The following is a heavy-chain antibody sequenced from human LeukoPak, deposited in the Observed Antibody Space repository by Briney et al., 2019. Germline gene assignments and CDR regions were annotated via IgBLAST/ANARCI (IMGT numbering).Heavy chain of an antibody. CDR3: AKAGVVNHYYYMDV. D-gene: IGHD4-23*01. V-gene: IGHV3-23*01. J-gene: IGHJ6*03. CDR1: GFTFSSYA. Sequence: GGSLRLSCAASGFTFSSYAMSWVCQAPGKGLEWVSAISGSGGSTYYADSVKGRFTISRDNSKNTLYLQMNSLRAEDTAVYYCAKAGVVNHYYYMDVWGKGTTVTVSS. CDR2: ISGSGGST.